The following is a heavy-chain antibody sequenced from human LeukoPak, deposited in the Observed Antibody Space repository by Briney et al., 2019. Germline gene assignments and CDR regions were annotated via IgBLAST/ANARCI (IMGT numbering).Heavy chain of an antibody. Sequence: SETLSLTCTVSGDSFSSSYWGWIRQPAGKGLEGIGRIYTSGSTNYNPSLKSRVTISVDRSQNQFSLKLISVTAADTAVYYCARHSPRRIAVAGTTWWFDPWGQGTLVTVSS. D-gene: IGHD6-19*01. CDR3: ARHSPRRIAVAGTTWWFDP. J-gene: IGHJ5*01. V-gene: IGHV4-4*07. CDR1: GDSFSSSY. CDR2: IYTSGST.